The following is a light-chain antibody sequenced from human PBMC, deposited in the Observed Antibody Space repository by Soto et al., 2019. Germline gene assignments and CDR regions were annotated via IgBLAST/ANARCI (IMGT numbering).Light chain of an antibody. J-gene: IGLJ2*01. CDR2: DDI. CDR3: CSFALRSTLI. V-gene: IGLV2-23*01. CDR1: SSDVGTYKP. Sequence: QSALTQPASVSGSPGQSITISCTGTSSDVGTYKPVSWYQQHPGKAPKVIIYDDIKRPSGVSNRFSGSKSGNTASLTISGLQAEDEADYYCCSFALRSTLIFGGGTKLTVL.